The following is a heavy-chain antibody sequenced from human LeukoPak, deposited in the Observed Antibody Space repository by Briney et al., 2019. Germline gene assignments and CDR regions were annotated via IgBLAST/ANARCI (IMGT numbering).Heavy chain of an antibody. CDR1: GGSISSYY. Sequence: SETPSLTCTVSGGSISSYYWSWIRQPPGKGLEWIGYIYYSGSTNYNPSLKSRVTISVDTSKNQFSLKLSSVTAADTAVYYCARLASGSYSPDIDAFDIWGQGTMVTVSS. D-gene: IGHD1-26*01. J-gene: IGHJ3*02. CDR2: IYYSGST. V-gene: IGHV4-59*08. CDR3: ARLASGSYSPDIDAFDI.